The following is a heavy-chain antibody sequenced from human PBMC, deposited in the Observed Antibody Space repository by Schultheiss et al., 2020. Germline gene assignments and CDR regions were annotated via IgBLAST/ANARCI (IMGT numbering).Heavy chain of an antibody. CDR1: GFTFSNAW. Sequence: GGSLRLSCAASGFTFSNAWMSWVRQAPGKGLVWVSRINSDGSTTTNADSVKGRFTISRDNAKNTLYLQMSSLRAEDTAVYHCARGGTSSGLSVFDIWGQGTMVTVSS. V-gene: IGHV3-74*01. CDR3: ARGGTSSGLSVFDI. J-gene: IGHJ3*02. D-gene: IGHD1-14*01. CDR2: INSDGSTT.